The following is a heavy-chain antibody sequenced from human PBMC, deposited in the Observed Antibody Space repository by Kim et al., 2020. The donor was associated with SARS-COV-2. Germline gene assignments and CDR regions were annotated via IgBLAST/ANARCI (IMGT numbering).Heavy chain of an antibody. D-gene: IGHD3-22*01. J-gene: IGHJ4*02. Sequence: GGSLRLSCEASGFTFSNYGMHWVRQAPGKGLEWVAGIWYDGSNKYYADSVKGRFTISRDNSKNTLYLQMNSLRAEDTAVYYCTRDRDYYDRSGGVDYWGAGTLVTVSS. V-gene: IGHV3-33*01. CDR3: TRDRDYYDRSGGVDY. CDR2: IWYDGSNK. CDR1: GFTFSNYG.